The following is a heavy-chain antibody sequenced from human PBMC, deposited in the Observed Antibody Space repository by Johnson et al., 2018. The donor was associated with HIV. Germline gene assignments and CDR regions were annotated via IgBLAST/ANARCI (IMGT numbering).Heavy chain of an antibody. CDR3: ARENLSSGAFDI. V-gene: IGHV3-15*01. CDR2: IKSNTDGGTT. Sequence: VQLVESGGGVVQPGGSLRLSCAASGFTFSNAWMSWVRQAPGKGLEWVGRIKSNTDGGTTDYAAPVKGRFTISRDDSKNTLYLQMNSLRAEDTAVYYCARENLSSGAFDIWGLGTMVTVSS. J-gene: IGHJ3*02. CDR1: GFTFSNAW.